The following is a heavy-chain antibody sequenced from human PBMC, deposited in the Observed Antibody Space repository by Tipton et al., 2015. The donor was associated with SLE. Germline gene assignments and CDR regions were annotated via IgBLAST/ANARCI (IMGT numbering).Heavy chain of an antibody. D-gene: IGHD3-3*01. CDR1: GFTFSSYA. J-gene: IGHJ4*02. CDR3: VGPFGVVTRYYFDY. V-gene: IGHV3-23*01. Sequence: SLRLSCAASGFTFSSYAMSWVRQAPGKGLEWVSAISGSGGSTYYADSVKGRFTISRDNSKNTLYLQMNSLRAEDTAVYYCVGPFGVVTRYYFDYWGQGTLVTVSS. CDR2: ISGSGGST.